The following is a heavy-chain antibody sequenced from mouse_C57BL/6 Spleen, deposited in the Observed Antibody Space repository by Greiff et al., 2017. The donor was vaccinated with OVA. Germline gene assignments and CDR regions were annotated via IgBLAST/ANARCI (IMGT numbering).Heavy chain of an antibody. CDR3: ARDSNYQGAMDY. D-gene: IGHD2-5*01. J-gene: IGHJ4*01. V-gene: IGHV1-26*01. Sequence: VQLQQSGPELVKPGASVKISCKASGYTFTDYYMNWVKQSHGKSLEWIGDINPNNGGTSYNQKFKGKATLTVDKSSSTAYMELRSLTSEDSAVYYCARDSNYQGAMDYWGQGTSVTVSS. CDR1: GYTFTDYY. CDR2: INPNNGGT.